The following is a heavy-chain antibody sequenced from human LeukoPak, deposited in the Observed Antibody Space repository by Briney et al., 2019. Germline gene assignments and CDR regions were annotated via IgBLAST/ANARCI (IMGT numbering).Heavy chain of an antibody. CDR2: IVGSSSYT. V-gene: IGHV3-11*05. CDR3: ARDIDLTAGIMDV. Sequence: GGSLRLSCAASGFTFSDYHMSWIRPAPGKGLEWVSFIVGSSSYTNYADSVRGRFTISRDNAKNSLYLQMNSLRAEDTAVYYCARDIDLTAGIMDVWGQGTTVTVSS. CDR1: GFTFSDYH. J-gene: IGHJ6*02. D-gene: IGHD1-14*01.